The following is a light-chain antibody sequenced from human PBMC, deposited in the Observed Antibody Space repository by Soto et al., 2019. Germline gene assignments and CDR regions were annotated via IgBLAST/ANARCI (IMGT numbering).Light chain of an antibody. CDR2: GAS. CDR3: QQYNSYSLT. CDR1: QSISSW. J-gene: IGKJ4*01. V-gene: IGKV1-5*01. Sequence: DIQITHSPSTLSASLGDRLTITCRTRQSISSWLAWYQQKPGKAPKLLIYGASSLESGVPYRFSGSGSGTEFTLTISSLQPDDFATYYCQQYNSYSLTFGGGTKVDI.